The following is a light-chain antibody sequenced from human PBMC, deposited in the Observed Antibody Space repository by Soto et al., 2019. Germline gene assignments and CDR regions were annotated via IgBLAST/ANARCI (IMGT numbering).Light chain of an antibody. J-gene: IGKJ1*01. V-gene: IGKV3-15*01. CDR2: GAS. CDR3: QQYNKWPRT. Sequence: IGLLQSPDTLSLSPGERATLSCRASQSVSINLAWYQQKPGQAPRLLIYGASTRATGIPARFSGSGSGTEFNFTISSLQSEDFAVYFCQQYNKWPRTFGQGTKVDIK. CDR1: QSVSIN.